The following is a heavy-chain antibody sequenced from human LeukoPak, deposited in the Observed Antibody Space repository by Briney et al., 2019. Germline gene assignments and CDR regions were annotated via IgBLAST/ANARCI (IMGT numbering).Heavy chain of an antibody. Sequence: GRSLRLSCAASGFTFSSYGMHWVRQAPGKGLEWVAVISYDGSNKYYADSVKGRFTISRDNSKNTLYLQMNSLRAEDTAVYYCAKDLTGGGDLYYWGQGTLVTVSS. V-gene: IGHV3-30*18. D-gene: IGHD2-21*02. CDR2: ISYDGSNK. J-gene: IGHJ4*02. CDR1: GFTFSSYG. CDR3: AKDLTGGGDLYY.